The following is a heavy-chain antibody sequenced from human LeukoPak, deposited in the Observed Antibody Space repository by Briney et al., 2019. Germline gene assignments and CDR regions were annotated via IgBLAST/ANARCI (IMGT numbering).Heavy chain of an antibody. CDR2: ISTDGVNT. CDR1: GFTFRNHA. CDR3: ARCTKYTTGWCNWFDP. V-gene: IGHV3-23*01. J-gene: IGHJ5*02. D-gene: IGHD6-19*01. Sequence: GGSLRLSCAASGFTFRNHAMNWVSQTPGKGLEWVSSISTDGVNTYYADSVKGRFTISRDTSKDTLYLQMNSLSAEDTAVYYCARCTKYTTGWCNWFDPWGQGTLVTVSS.